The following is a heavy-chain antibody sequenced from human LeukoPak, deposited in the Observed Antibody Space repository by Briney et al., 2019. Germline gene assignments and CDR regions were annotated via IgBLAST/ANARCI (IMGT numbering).Heavy chain of an antibody. CDR3: AKAETTVVTIDAFDI. V-gene: IGHV3-15*01. J-gene: IGHJ3*02. CDR1: GFTFNNAW. CDR2: IKSKAHGGTT. Sequence: GGSLRLSCAASGFTFNNAWMSWVRQAPGKGLEWVGRIKSKAHGGTTDYAAPVKGRFTISRDDSKNTLYLQMNSLKTEDTAVYYCAKAETTVVTIDAFDIWGQGTMVTVSS. D-gene: IGHD4-23*01.